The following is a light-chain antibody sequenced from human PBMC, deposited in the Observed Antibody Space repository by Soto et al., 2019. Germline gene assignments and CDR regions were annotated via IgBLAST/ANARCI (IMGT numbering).Light chain of an antibody. V-gene: IGLV2-14*01. J-gene: IGLJ3*02. CDR1: SSDVGGHEY. Sequence: QSALTQPASVSGSPGQSITISCTGTSSDVGGHEYVSWYQQHPGKAPKLMIYDVTNRPSGVSNRFSGSKSGNTASLTISGLQAEDEADYYCSSFTSSSTLLVFGGGTKVTVL. CDR3: SSFTSSSTLLV. CDR2: DVT.